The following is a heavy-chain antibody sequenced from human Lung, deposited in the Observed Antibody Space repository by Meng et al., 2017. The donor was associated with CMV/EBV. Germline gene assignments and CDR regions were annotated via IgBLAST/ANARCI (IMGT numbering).Heavy chain of an antibody. D-gene: IGHD6-19*01. CDR2: IYHSGST. CDR1: GGSISSSNW. CDR3: ASFPPPGKQWLVTDY. Sequence: QVQLRESDPGLVKPSGTLSLTCAVPGGSISSSNWWSWVRQPPGKGLEWIGEIYHSGSTNYNPSLKSRVTISVDKSKNQFSLKLSSVTAADTAVYYCASFPPPGKQWLVTDYWGQGTLVTVSS. J-gene: IGHJ4*02. V-gene: IGHV4-4*02.